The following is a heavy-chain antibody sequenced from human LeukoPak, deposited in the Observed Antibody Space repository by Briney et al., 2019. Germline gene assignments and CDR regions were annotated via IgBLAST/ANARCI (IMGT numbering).Heavy chain of an antibody. CDR3: ARDRPLLSAWSWFDY. CDR2: VYSTGST. CDR1: GGSISGYY. J-gene: IGHJ5*01. D-gene: IGHD6-19*01. V-gene: IGHV4-4*08. Sequence: SETLSLTCTVSGGSISGYYWSWIRQPPGRGLEWVGYVYSTGSTNYNPSLASRVTMSIDTSKNHFSLRLTSVTAADTAVYYCARDRPLLSAWSWFDYWGQGILLTVSS.